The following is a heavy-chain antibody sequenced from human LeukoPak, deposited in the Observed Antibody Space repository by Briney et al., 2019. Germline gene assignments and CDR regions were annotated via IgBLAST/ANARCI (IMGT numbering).Heavy chain of an antibody. D-gene: IGHD3-22*01. J-gene: IGHJ5*02. V-gene: IGHV4-59*08. Sequence: SETLSLTCTVSGGSISSYYWSWIRQPPGKGLEWIGYIYYSGSTNYNPSLKSRVTISVDTSKNQFSLKLSSVTAADTAVYYCARHTAHYYDSSGYRNWFDPWGQGTLVTVSS. CDR1: GGSISSYY. CDR3: ARHTAHYYDSSGYRNWFDP. CDR2: IYYSGST.